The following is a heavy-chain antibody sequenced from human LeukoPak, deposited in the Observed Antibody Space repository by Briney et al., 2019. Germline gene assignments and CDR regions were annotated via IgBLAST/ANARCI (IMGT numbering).Heavy chain of an antibody. D-gene: IGHD3-10*01. J-gene: IGHJ5*02. V-gene: IGHV3-11*05. Sequence: PGGSLRLSCAASGFTFSDYSMSWIRQAPGKGLEWVSYISTSSSYTNYADSVKGRFTISRDNAKNSLYLQMNSLRAEDTAVYYCARDRYHASGSYNWSDPWGQGTLVTVSS. CDR2: ISTSSSYT. CDR3: ARDRYHASGSYNWSDP. CDR1: GFTFSDYS.